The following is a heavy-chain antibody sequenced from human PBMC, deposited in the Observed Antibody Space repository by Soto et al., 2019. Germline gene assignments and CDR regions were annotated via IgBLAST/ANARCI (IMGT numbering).Heavy chain of an antibody. CDR2: ISGSGGST. J-gene: IGHJ4*02. CDR3: AYYDSSGYFLATGY. CDR1: GFTFSSYA. Sequence: GSLRLSCAASGFTFSSYAMSWVRQAPGKGLEWVSAISGSGGSTYYADSVKGRFTISRDNSKNTLYLQMNSLRAEDTAVYYCAYYDSSGYFLATGYWGQGTLVTVS. D-gene: IGHD3-22*01. V-gene: IGHV3-23*01.